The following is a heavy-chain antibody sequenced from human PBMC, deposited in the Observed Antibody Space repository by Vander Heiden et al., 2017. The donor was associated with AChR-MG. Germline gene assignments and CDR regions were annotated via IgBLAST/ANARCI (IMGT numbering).Heavy chain of an antibody. Sequence: QVHLVQSGSEVKKPGASVKVSCKASGYTFTNYSIRWVRQAPGQGLEWMGWISGQNGHTNFAQNMQDRVTMTTDTSTSTAYMELRSLRSDDTAVYYCVRDPYYYDNSGYYYYFDYWGQGTLVTVSS. V-gene: IGHV1-18*01. D-gene: IGHD3-22*01. CDR3: VRDPYYYDNSGYYYYFDY. CDR2: ISGQNGHT. CDR1: GYTFTNYS. J-gene: IGHJ4*02.